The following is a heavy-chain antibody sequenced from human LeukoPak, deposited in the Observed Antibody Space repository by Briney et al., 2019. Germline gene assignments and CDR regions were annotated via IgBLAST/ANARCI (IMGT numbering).Heavy chain of an antibody. CDR1: GGSISSGGYY. J-gene: IGHJ4*02. CDR2: IYYSGST. V-gene: IGHV4-31*03. D-gene: IGHD3-10*01. CDR3: ARARVTMIRGERVLDY. Sequence: SETLSLTCTVSGGSISSGGYYWSWIRQHPGTGLEWIGYIYYSGSTYYNPSLKSRVTISVDTSKNQFSLKLSSVTAADTAVYYCARARVTMIRGERVLDYWGQGTLVTVSS.